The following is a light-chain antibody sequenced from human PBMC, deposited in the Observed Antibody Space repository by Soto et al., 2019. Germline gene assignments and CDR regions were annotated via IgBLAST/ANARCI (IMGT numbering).Light chain of an antibody. CDR1: QSISNH. CDR3: QQSYSSPPT. V-gene: IGKV1-39*01. CDR2: AAS. J-gene: IGKJ1*01. Sequence: DIQMTQSPSSLSASVEDRFIITCRASQSISNHLNWYQQKPGKAPKLLIFAASSLQSGVPSRFSGSRSGPDFTLTISSLQPEDFATYYCQQSYSSPPTFGHGTKVDIK.